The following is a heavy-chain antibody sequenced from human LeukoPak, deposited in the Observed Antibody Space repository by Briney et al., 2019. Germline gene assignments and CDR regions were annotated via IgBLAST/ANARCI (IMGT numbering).Heavy chain of an antibody. J-gene: IGHJ4*02. CDR2: ISYDGSNK. CDR3: ASLSGSGSYRDSDY. D-gene: IGHD3-10*01. Sequence: PGGSLRLSCAASGFTFSSYAMHWVRQAPGKGLEWVAVISYDGSNKYYADSVKGRFTISRDNSKNTLYLQMNGLRAEDTAVYYCASLSGSGSYRDSDYWGQGTLVTVSS. V-gene: IGHV3-30-3*01. CDR1: GFTFSSYA.